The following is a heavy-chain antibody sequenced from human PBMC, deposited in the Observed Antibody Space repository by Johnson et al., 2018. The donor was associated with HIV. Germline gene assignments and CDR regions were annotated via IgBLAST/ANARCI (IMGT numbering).Heavy chain of an antibody. CDR1: GFTFSSYA. V-gene: IGHV3-30-3*01. Sequence: QVQLVESGGGVVQPGRSLRLSCAASGFTFSSYAMHWVRQAPGKGLEWVAVISYDGSNKYYADSVKGRFTISRDNSKNMLYLQMNSLRAEDTAVYYCARMAAHVSDFWGQGTMVTVSS. CDR3: ARMAAHVSDF. J-gene: IGHJ3*01. CDR2: ISYDGSNK. D-gene: IGHD5-24*01.